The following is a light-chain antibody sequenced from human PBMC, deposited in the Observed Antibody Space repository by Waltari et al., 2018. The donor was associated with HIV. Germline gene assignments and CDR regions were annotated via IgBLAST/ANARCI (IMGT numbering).Light chain of an antibody. CDR2: DAS. Sequence: DIQMTQSPFSLSASVGDRVTITCQASHDIDNYLNWYQKKYGEAPKPLIYDASNLETGGPSRFNGSRSGTQFTFTISGLQPEDMATDYCQQYEDLPITFGQGTRLEIK. J-gene: IGKJ5*01. CDR1: HDIDNY. V-gene: IGKV1-33*01. CDR3: QQYEDLPIT.